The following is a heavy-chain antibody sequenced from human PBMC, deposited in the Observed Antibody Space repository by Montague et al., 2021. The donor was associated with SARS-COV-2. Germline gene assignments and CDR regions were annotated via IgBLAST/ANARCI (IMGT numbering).Heavy chain of an antibody. CDR3: ARESGSFHDGGYFDY. V-gene: IGHV3-30*04. D-gene: IGHD1-26*01. J-gene: IGHJ4*02. CDR2: ISNDGSNK. Sequence: SLRLSRAGSGFYFSYAMHWVRQAPGKGLEWVALISNDGSNKHYADSVKGRFTISRVNSKSTLYLQVNSLRAEDTAVYYCARESGSFHDGGYFDYWGQGSLVTVSS. CDR1: GFYFSYA.